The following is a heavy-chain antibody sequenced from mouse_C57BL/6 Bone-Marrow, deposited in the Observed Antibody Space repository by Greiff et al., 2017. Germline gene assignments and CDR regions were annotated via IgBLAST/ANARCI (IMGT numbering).Heavy chain of an antibody. CDR3: ARSGVTTVAWFDY. CDR2: IYPGDGDT. J-gene: IGHJ2*01. Sequence: QVQLQQSGPELVKPGASVKISCKASGYAFSSSWMNWVKQRPGKGLEWIGRIYPGDGDTNYNGKFKGKATLTADKSSSTAYMHLRSLPSEDSAVXLCARSGVTTVAWFDYWGQGTTLTVSS. CDR1: GYAFSSSW. V-gene: IGHV1-82*01. D-gene: IGHD1-1*01.